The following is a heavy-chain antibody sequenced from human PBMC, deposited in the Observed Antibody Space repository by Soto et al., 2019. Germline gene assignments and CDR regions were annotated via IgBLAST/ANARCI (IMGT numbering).Heavy chain of an antibody. D-gene: IGHD4-17*01. J-gene: IGHJ5*02. Sequence: EVQLVESGGGLVKPGGSLRLSCAASGFTFSSYTMNWVRQAPGKGLEWVSSISSSSSHTYYADSVKGRFTISRDDAKNSLYLQMNSLRAEDTAVYYCARTADDGDYERNWFDPWGQGTLVTVSS. V-gene: IGHV3-21*01. CDR3: ARTADDGDYERNWFDP. CDR2: ISSSSSHT. CDR1: GFTFSSYT.